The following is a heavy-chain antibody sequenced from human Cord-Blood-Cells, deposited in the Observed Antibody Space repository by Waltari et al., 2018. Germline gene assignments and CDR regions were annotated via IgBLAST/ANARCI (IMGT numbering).Heavy chain of an antibody. CDR2: IYYSGST. Sequence: SVSSGSYYWSWIRQPPGKGLEWIGYIYYSGSTNYNPSLKSRVTISVDTSKNQFSLKLSSVTAADTAVYYCARDSGNWYFDLWGRGTLVTVSS. J-gene: IGHJ2*01. CDR1: SVSSGSYY. V-gene: IGHV4-61*01. CDR3: ARDSGNWYFDL. D-gene: IGHD1-26*01.